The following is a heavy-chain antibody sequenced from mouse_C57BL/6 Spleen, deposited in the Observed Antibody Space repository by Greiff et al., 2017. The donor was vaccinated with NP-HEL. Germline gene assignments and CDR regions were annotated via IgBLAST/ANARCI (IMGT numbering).Heavy chain of an antibody. D-gene: IGHD2-1*01. CDR3: TRSTDY. Sequence: VQLQQSGAELARPGASVKLSCTASGYTFTSYGISWVQQITGQGLEWIGEIYPRSGYTYYNEKFKGKATLTADKSSSTAYMELRSLTSEDSAVYFCTRSTDYWGQGTTLTVSS. V-gene: IGHV1-81*01. J-gene: IGHJ2*01. CDR1: GYTFTSYG. CDR2: IYPRSGYT.